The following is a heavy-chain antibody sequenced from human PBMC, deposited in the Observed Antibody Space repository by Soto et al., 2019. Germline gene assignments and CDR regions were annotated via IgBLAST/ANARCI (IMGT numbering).Heavy chain of an antibody. J-gene: IGHJ6*02. CDR1: GGTFSSYA. CDR2: IIPIFGTA. CDR3: ARVGGYSYGYDNYYYYYGMDV. Sequence: SVKVSCKASGGTFSSYAISWVRQAPGQGLEWMGGIIPIFGTANYAQKFQGRVTITADESTSTAYMELSSLGSEDTAVYYCARVGGYSYGYDNYYYYYGMDVWGQGTTVTVSS. V-gene: IGHV1-69*13. D-gene: IGHD5-18*01.